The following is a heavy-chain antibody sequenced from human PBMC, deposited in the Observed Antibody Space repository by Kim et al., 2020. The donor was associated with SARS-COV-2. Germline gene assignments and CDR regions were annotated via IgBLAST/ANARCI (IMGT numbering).Heavy chain of an antibody. Sequence: SETLSLTCTVSGGSISSYYWSWIRQPPGKGLEWIGYIYYSGSTNYNPSLKSRVTISVDTSKNQFSLKLSSVTAADTAVYYCARGNVDYYYYYGMDVWGQGTTVTVSS. V-gene: IGHV4-59*13. D-gene: IGHD2-21*01. CDR1: GGSISSYY. CDR3: ARGNVDYYYYYGMDV. CDR2: IYYSGST. J-gene: IGHJ6*02.